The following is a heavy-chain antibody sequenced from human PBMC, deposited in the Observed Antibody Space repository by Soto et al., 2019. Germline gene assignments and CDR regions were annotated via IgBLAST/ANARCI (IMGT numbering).Heavy chain of an antibody. CDR2: INGYNGNT. CDR3: ARGGSSWSAEYYQH. D-gene: IGHD6-13*01. J-gene: IGHJ1*01. Sequence: QVQLVQSGAEVKKPGASVKVSCRASGYIFSNVGISWVRQAPGQGPEWMGWINGYNGNTNYAQTLQGRLTMTTDTSTSTAYMELRSLRSDDTAVYYCARGGSSWSAEYYQHWGQGTLVIVSS. CDR1: GYIFSNVG. V-gene: IGHV1-18*01.